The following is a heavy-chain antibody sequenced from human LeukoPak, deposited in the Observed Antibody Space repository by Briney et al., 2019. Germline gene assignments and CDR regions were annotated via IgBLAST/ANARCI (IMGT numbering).Heavy chain of an antibody. CDR2: ISSSGSTI. D-gene: IGHD1-1*01. J-gene: IGHJ3*02. V-gene: IGHV3-11*04. Sequence: PGGSLRLSCAASGFTFSDYYMSWIRQAPGKGLEWVSYISSSGSTIYYADSVKGRFTISRDNAKNSLYLQMNSLRVEDTAVYYCARDPLHWNDGVDDSFDIWGQGTMVTVSS. CDR1: GFTFSDYY. CDR3: ARDPLHWNDGVDDSFDI.